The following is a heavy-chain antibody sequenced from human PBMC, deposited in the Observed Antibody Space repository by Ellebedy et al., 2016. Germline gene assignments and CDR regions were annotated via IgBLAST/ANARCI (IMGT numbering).Heavy chain of an antibody. Sequence: SETLSLTCTVSGGSISGDDYYWTWIRQPPGKGLEWIGYMFYSGSTYYNPSLKSRVTISIDTSKNQFSLRLSSATAADTAVYYCARSFRDGWGLLYWGQGTLVTVSS. CDR1: GGSISGDDYY. J-gene: IGHJ4*02. CDR2: MFYSGST. D-gene: IGHD5-24*01. V-gene: IGHV4-30-4*01. CDR3: ARSFRDGWGLLY.